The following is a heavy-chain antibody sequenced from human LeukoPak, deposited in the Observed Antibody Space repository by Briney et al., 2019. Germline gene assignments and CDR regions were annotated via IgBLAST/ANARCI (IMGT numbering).Heavy chain of an antibody. CDR2: ISSDGSNK. J-gene: IGHJ4*02. V-gene: IGHV3-30-3*01. Sequence: PGRSLRLSCAVSGFTFSRYAMHWVRQAPGKGLEWVAAISSDGSNKHYADSVKGRFTISRDNSKNTLYLQMNSLRAEDTAVYYCSPPVSSIAAAVGGYWGQGTLVTVSS. D-gene: IGHD6-13*01. CDR3: SPPVSSIAAAVGGY. CDR1: GFTFSRYA.